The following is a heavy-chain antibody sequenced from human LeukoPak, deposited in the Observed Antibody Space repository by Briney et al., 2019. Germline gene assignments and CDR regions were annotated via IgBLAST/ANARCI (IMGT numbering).Heavy chain of an antibody. CDR3: ARDHWSGKVTIPGSWFDP. J-gene: IGHJ5*02. V-gene: IGHV4-34*01. D-gene: IGHD4-17*01. CDR1: GGSFSGYY. CDR2: ISHSGYT. Sequence: SETLSLTCAVYGGSFSGYYWSWIRQPPGKGLEWIGYISHSGYTSYNPSLKSRVTISVDTSKNQFSLKLSSVTAADTAVYFCARDHWSGKVTIPGSWFDPWGRGTLVTVAS.